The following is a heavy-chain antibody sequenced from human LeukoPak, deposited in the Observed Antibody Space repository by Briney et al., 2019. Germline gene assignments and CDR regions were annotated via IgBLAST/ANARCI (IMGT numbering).Heavy chain of an antibody. CDR2: INHSGST. J-gene: IGHJ4*02. D-gene: IGHD2-15*01. V-gene: IGHV4-34*01. CDR1: GGSFSGYY. CDR3: ARAGGYCGRISCPYYFDY. Sequence: SETLSLTCAVYGGSFSGYYWSWIRQPPGKGLEWIGGINHSGSTNYNPSLKSRVTISVDTSKNQFSLKLSSVTAADTAVYYCARAGGYCGRISCPYYFDYWGRGSLVAVSS.